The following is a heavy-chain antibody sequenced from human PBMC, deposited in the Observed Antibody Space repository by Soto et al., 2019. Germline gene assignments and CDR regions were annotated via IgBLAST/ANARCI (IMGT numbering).Heavy chain of an antibody. J-gene: IGHJ3*01. D-gene: IGHD2-15*01. CDR1: GFTFKTDW. CDR2: IKGDGTKE. V-gene: IGHV3-7*04. Sequence: EVQLVESGGGMVQPGRSLRLSCVGSGFTFKTDWMTWVRQGPGKGLEWVANIKGDGTKENYVDSVKGRFTISRDNAKKSLYLQLNSLRVEDTAVYYCARDLSASGGGGWCDAFDLWGQGTVVTVSS. CDR3: ARDLSASGGGGWCDAFDL.